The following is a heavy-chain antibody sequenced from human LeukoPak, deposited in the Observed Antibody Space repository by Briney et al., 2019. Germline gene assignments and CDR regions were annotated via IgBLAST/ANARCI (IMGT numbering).Heavy chain of an antibody. Sequence: PGGSLRLSCAASGFTFSSYTMNWVRQAPGKGLEWVSSITSSSYYIYYADSVKGRFTISRHNAKNSLYLQLNSLRAEDTAVYYCAKDMIRAVAGGTRSEYYYMDVWGKGTTVTISS. V-gene: IGHV3-21*04. CDR1: GFTFSSYT. J-gene: IGHJ6*03. CDR3: AKDMIRAVAGGTRSEYYYMDV. D-gene: IGHD6-19*01. CDR2: ITSSSYYI.